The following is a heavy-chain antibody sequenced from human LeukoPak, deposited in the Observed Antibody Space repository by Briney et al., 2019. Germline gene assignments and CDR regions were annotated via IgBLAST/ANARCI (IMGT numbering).Heavy chain of an antibody. CDR3: ARSVGATPLDY. CDR2: IYPSDSET. V-gene: IGHV5-51*01. D-gene: IGHD1-26*01. Sequence: GESLKISCKGSGYSFTSYWIAWVRQMPGKGLEWMGIIYPSDSETTYSPSFQGQVTISADKSSSTAYLQWSSLTASDPAMYYCARSVGATPLDYWGQGTPVTVSS. CDR1: GYSFTSYW. J-gene: IGHJ4*02.